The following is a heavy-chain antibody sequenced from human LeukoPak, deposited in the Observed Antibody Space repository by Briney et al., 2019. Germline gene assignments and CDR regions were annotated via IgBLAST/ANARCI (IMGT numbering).Heavy chain of an antibody. Sequence: GSLRLSCAASGFIFSNYWMSWVRQPPGKGLEWIGSIYYSGSTYYNPSLKSRVTISVDTSKNQFSLKLSSVTAADTAVYYCTMIVVVMGFDYWGQGTLVTVSS. J-gene: IGHJ4*02. CDR1: GFIFSNYW. V-gene: IGHV4-39*07. CDR3: TMIVVVMGFDY. CDR2: IYYSGST. D-gene: IGHD3-22*01.